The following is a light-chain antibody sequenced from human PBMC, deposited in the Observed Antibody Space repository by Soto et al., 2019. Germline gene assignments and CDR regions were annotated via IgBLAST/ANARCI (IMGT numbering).Light chain of an antibody. J-gene: IGLJ2*01. CDR3: TSWTTSTTMI. V-gene: IGLV2-14*03. Sequence: QSVLTQPASVSGSPGQSITISCTGTRSDIGAYNFVSWYQQHPGEVPKLILYDVNVRPSGVSNRFSGSKSGNTASLTISGLQAEDEADYYCTSWTTSTTMIFSGGNQLTVL. CDR1: RSDIGAYNF. CDR2: DVN.